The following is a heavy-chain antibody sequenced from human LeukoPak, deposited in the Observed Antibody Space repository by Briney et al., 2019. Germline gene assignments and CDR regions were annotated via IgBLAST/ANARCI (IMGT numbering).Heavy chain of an antibody. CDR2: ISHSGSI. CDR1: GGSFSGYH. CDR3: SRRSWQLVQAYYYYYYDV. Sequence: PSETLSLTCAVSGGSFSGYHWSWIRQPPGKGLEWLGEISHSGSINYNPSLKSRVTISIDTSKNQFSLKLNSMTAADMAVYYCSRRSWQLVQAYYYYYYDVWGKGTTVTVSS. D-gene: IGHD6-6*01. V-gene: IGHV4-34*01. J-gene: IGHJ6*03.